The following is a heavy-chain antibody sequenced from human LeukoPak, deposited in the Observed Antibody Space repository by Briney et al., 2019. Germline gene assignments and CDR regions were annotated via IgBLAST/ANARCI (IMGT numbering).Heavy chain of an antibody. D-gene: IGHD2-2*01. V-gene: IGHV3-23*01. CDR1: GFTFSSWA. CDR3: AKEGCTRCTPFVDY. CDR2: VSPSGDTT. J-gene: IGHJ4*02. Sequence: PGGSLRLSCAASGFTFSSWAMSWVRQAPGKGLEWVSAVSPSGDTTYYAGSVKGRFTISRDNSKNTLYLQMNSLRAEDTAVYYCAKEGCTRCTPFVDYWGQGILVTVSS.